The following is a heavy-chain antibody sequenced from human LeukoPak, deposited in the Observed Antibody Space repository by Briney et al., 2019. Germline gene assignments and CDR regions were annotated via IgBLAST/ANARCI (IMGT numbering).Heavy chain of an antibody. J-gene: IGHJ4*02. CDR1: GGTFSSYA. CDR3: ARKSVVVPAAFDY. V-gene: IGHV1-69*05. CDR2: IIPIFGTA. Sequence: SVKVSCKASGGTFSSYAISWVRQAPGHGLEWMGGIIPIFGTANYAQKFQGRVTITTDESTSTAYMELSSLRSGDTAVYYCARKSVVVPAAFDYWGQGTLVTVSS. D-gene: IGHD2-2*01.